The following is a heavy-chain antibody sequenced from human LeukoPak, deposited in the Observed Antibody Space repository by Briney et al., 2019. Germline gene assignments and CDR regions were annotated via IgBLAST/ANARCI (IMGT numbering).Heavy chain of an antibody. CDR3: AKGGLDYYGSGSYYIDY. CDR2: ISGSSGTT. J-gene: IGHJ4*02. V-gene: IGHV3-23*01. CDR1: GFTFSIYA. D-gene: IGHD3-10*01. Sequence: PGGSLRLSCAASGFTFSIYAMSWVRQAPGKGLEWVSAISGSSGTTYYADSVKGRFTISRDNSKNTLYLQMNSLRADDTAVYYCAKGGLDYYGSGSYYIDYWGQGTLVTVSS.